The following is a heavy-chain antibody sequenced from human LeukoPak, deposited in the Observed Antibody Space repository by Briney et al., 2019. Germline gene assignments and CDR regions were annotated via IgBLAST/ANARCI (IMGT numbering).Heavy chain of an antibody. CDR2: ISSSGSSI. Sequence: GGSLRLSCVASGFTFSDYYVSWIRQAPGKGLEWISYISSSGSSIYYADSVKGRFTISRDKTKNSLYLQMNSLRAEDTAVYYCARVYGDWNDGLPAWFDPWGQGTLVTVSS. V-gene: IGHV3-11*01. D-gene: IGHD1-1*01. CDR3: ARVYGDWNDGLPAWFDP. CDR1: GFTFSDYY. J-gene: IGHJ5*02.